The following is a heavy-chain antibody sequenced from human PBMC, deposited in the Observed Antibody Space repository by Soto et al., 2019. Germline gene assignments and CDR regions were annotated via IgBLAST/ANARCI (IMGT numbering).Heavy chain of an antibody. CDR3: ARVALSCGCDCYIADY. CDR1: GFTFSTYN. J-gene: IGHJ4*02. D-gene: IGHD2-21*02. CDR2: ISSSSRAI. V-gene: IGHV3-48*02. Sequence: EVQLVESGGGLVQPRGSLRLSCVASGFTFSTYNMNWVRQAPGKGVDWVSYISSSSRAIYYEDSVKGRFSISGDNAKNSLYLQMNSLSDDDTAVYYCARVALSCGCDCYIADYWGQGTVVTVSS.